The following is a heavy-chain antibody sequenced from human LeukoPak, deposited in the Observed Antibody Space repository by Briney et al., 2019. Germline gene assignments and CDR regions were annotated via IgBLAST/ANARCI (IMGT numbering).Heavy chain of an antibody. D-gene: IGHD5-24*01. CDR3: AREGRDGYNYVGNWFDP. V-gene: IGHV1-8*01. J-gene: IGHJ5*02. Sequence: WASVKVSCTASGYTFTSYDINGVRQATGQGLESMGWMNPNSGNTGYAKKFRGRVTMTRNTSISTAYMELSSLRSEDTAVYYCAREGRDGYNYVGNWFDPWGQGTLVTVSS. CDR2: MNPNSGNT. CDR1: GYTFTSYD.